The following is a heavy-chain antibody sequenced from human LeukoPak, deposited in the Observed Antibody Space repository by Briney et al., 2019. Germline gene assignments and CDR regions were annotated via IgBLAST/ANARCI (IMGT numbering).Heavy chain of an antibody. V-gene: IGHV4-34*01. Sequence: PSETLSLTCAVYGGSFSGYYWSWIRQPPGKGLEWIGEINHSGSTNYNPSLKSRVTMSVDTSKNQFSLKLSSVTAADTAVYYCAKDRLVPGSVLDYWGQGTLVTVSS. J-gene: IGHJ4*02. CDR3: AKDRLVPGSVLDY. D-gene: IGHD6-19*01. CDR1: GGSFSGYY. CDR2: INHSGST.